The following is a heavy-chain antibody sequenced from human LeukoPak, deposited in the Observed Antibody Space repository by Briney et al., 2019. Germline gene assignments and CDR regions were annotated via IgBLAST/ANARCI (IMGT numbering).Heavy chain of an antibody. J-gene: IGHJ4*02. Sequence: GASVKVSCKASGYTFTGYYMHWVRQAPGQGLEWMGWINPNSGGTNYAQKFQGRVTMTRDTSISTAYMELSRLRSDDTAVYYCARVRRGVYYYGSGPFFDYWGQGTLVTVSS. CDR2: INPNSGGT. V-gene: IGHV1-2*02. CDR1: GYTFTGYY. CDR3: ARVRRGVYYYGSGPFFDY. D-gene: IGHD3-10*01.